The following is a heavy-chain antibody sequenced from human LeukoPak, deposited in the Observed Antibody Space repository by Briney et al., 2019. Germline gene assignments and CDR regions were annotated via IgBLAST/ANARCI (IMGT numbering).Heavy chain of an antibody. CDR3: AKDGLAYCGGDCHFDY. V-gene: IGHV3-23*01. Sequence: PGGSLRLSCAASGFTFSSYAMSWVRQAPGKGLEWVPAISGSGGSTYYADSVKGRFTISRDNSKNTLYLQMNSLRAEDTAVYYCAKDGLAYCGGDCHFDYWGQGTLVTVSS. CDR2: ISGSGGST. D-gene: IGHD2-21*02. J-gene: IGHJ4*02. CDR1: GFTFSSYA.